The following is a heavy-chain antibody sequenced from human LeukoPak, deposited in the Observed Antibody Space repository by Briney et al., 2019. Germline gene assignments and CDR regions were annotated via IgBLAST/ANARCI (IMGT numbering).Heavy chain of an antibody. CDR3: ARHADSGSGYYDY. D-gene: IGHD3-3*01. V-gene: IGHV4-59*08. Sequence: GSLRLSCVASGFTFSNYAMNWVRQAPGKGLEWIGYIYYSGSTNYNPSLKSRVTISVYTSKNHFSLRLNSVTAADTAVYYCARHADSGSGYYDYWGQGVLVTVSS. CDR2: IYYSGST. CDR1: GFTFSNYA. J-gene: IGHJ4*02.